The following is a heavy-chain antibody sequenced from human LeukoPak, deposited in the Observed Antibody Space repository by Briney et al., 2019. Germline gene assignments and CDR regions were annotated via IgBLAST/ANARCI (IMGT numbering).Heavy chain of an antibody. V-gene: IGHV3-66*02. CDR3: ARGSRITIFVVVHYYMDV. CDR1: GFTVSSNY. J-gene: IGHJ6*03. CDR2: IYSGGST. Sequence: GGSLRLSCAASGFTVSSNYMSWVRQAPGKGLECVSVIYSGGSTFYADSVKGRFTISRDNSKNTLYLQMNCLRAEDTAVYYCARGSRITIFVVVHYYMDVWGKGTTVTVSS. D-gene: IGHD3-3*01.